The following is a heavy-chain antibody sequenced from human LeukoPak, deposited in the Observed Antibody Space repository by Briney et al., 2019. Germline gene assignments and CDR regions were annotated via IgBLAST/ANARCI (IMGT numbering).Heavy chain of an antibody. V-gene: IGHV4-4*07. CDR3: ARGPGSGYPYYFDY. CDR2: IYTSGST. CDR1: GASISSYY. D-gene: IGHD3-3*01. Sequence: PSETLSLTCTVSGASISSYYWSWILQPAGKGLEWIGRIYTSGSTNYNPSLKSRVTMSVDTSKNQFSLKLSSVTAADTAVYYCARGPGSGYPYYFDYWGQGTLVTVSS. J-gene: IGHJ4*02.